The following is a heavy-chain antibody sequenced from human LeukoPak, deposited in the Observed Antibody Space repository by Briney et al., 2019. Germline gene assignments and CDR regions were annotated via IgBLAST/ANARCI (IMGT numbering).Heavy chain of an antibody. CDR1: GYSFTTHG. CDR2: ISANTGDR. J-gene: IGHJ5*01. V-gene: IGHV1-18*01. CDR3: ARTVGDRADP. Sequence: ASVRVSCKASGYSFTTHGFIWVRQAPGLGLEWMGWISANTGDRKTAQNFRDGVNMTTDAVTQTAYMELNSLTVGDTAIYFCARTVGDRADPWGQGSLVIVSS. D-gene: IGHD2-21*01.